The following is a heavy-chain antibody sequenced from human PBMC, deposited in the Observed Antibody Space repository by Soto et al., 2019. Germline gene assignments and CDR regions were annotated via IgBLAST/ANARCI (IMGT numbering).Heavy chain of an antibody. Sequence: ASVKVSCKVSGYTLTELSMHWVRQAPGKGLEWMGGFDPEDGETIYAQKFQGRVTITEDTSTSTAYMELSSPRSEDTAVYYCARALHNYYGSGSYYNEKLNQGFDYWGQGTLVTVSS. V-gene: IGHV1-24*01. D-gene: IGHD3-10*01. CDR2: FDPEDGET. J-gene: IGHJ4*02. CDR3: ARALHNYYGSGSYYNEKLNQGFDY. CDR1: GYTLTELS.